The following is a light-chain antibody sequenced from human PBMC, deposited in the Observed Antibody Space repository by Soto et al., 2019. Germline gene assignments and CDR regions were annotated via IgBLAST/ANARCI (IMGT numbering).Light chain of an antibody. CDR2: NVN. J-gene: IGLJ2*01. Sequence: QSALTQPRSVSGSPGQSVTISCTGTSSDVGGYNYVSWYQQHPGKAPKLMIYNVNRRPSGVPDRFSGSKSVNTASLTISGLQAEDEADYYCCSYAVTDVVFGGGTKLTVL. V-gene: IGLV2-11*01. CDR1: SSDVGGYNY. CDR3: CSYAVTDVV.